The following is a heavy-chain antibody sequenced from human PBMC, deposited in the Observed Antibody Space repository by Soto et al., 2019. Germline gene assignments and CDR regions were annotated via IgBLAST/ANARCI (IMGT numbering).Heavy chain of an antibody. J-gene: IGHJ3*02. CDR3: ARHKREGIVRLGSDAI. CDR2: IYYSGST. Sequence: PSETLSLTCTVSGGSIGSSSYYWGWIRQPPGKGLEWIGSIYYSGSTYYNPSLKSRVTISVDTSKNQFSLKLSSVTAADTAVYYCARHKREGIVRLGSDAIWGQGTMDTVSS. D-gene: IGHD2-2*01. CDR1: GGSIGSSSYY. V-gene: IGHV4-39*01.